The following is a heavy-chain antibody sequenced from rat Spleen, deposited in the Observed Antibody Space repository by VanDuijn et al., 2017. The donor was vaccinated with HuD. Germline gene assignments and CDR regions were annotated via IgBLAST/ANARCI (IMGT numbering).Heavy chain of an antibody. CDR3: ARDLDGYFDY. CDR2: IWSGGST. J-gene: IGHJ2*01. Sequence: QVQLKESGPGLVQPSQTLSLTCTVSGFSLTNYGVSWVRQPPGKGLEWIGAIWSGGSTDYSSALKSRLSISRDTSKSQVFLKMNSLQSEDTTTYYCARDLDGYFDYWGQGVMVTVSS. D-gene: IGHD1-12*03. V-gene: IGHV2-4*01. CDR1: GFSLTNYG.